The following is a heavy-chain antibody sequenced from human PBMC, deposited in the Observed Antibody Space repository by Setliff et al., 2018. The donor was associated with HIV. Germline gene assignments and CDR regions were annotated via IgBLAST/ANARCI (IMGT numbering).Heavy chain of an antibody. J-gene: IGHJ3*02. Sequence: GASVKVSCKASGYTFSNYVMQWVRQAPGQRLEWMGWISAGNGNTKYSQTFQDRVTITRDTSASTVYMELGSLRSEDTAVYYCARDYFDSSAYHYGFGAFDIWGQGTMVTVSS. CDR1: GYTFSNYV. D-gene: IGHD3-22*01. V-gene: IGHV1-3*01. CDR2: ISAGNGNT. CDR3: ARDYFDSSAYHYGFGAFDI.